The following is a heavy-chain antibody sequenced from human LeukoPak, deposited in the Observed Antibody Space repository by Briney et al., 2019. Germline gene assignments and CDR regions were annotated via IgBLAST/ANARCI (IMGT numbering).Heavy chain of an antibody. V-gene: IGHV1-18*01. CDR1: GYTFTSYG. CDR2: ISAYNGNT. J-gene: IGHJ3*02. CDR3: ARSVLLWFGTPRNAFDT. D-gene: IGHD3-10*01. Sequence: ASVKVSCKASGYTFTSYGISWVRQAPGQGLEWMGWISAYNGNTNYAQKLQGRVTMTTDKSTSTAYMELRSLRSDETAVYYCARSVLLWFGTPRNAFDTWGQGTMVTVSS.